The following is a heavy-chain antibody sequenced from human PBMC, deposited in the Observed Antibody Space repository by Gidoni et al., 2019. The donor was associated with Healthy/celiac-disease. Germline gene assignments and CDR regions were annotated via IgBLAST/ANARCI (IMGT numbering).Heavy chain of an antibody. CDR3: AILSYDSSPNWFDP. Sequence: QVQLVQSGAEVKKPGASVKVSCMASGYTFTGYYMHWVRQAPGQGLDWMGWINPNSGGTNYAHKFQGRVTMTRDTSISTAYMKLSRLRSDDTAVYYCAILSYDSSPNWFDPWGQGTLVTVSS. V-gene: IGHV1-2*07. CDR1: GYTFTGYY. J-gene: IGHJ5*02. CDR2: INPNSGGT. D-gene: IGHD3-22*01.